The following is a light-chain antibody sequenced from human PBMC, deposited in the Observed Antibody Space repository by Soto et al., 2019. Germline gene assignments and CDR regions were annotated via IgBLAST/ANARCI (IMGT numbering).Light chain of an antibody. J-gene: IGKJ1*01. CDR1: QTISNW. CDR3: QQYNSFST. CDR2: KTS. Sequence: DIQMTQYPSTLSASVGDRVTITCRATQTISNWLAWYQQQPGKAHKLLIYKTSTLETGVPSRFSGSGSGTEVTLTLTSLEPDDVAIYYCQQYNSFSTFGQGTNVEIK. V-gene: IGKV1-5*03.